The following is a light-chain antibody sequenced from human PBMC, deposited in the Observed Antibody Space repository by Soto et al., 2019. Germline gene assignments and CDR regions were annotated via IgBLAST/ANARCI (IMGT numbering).Light chain of an antibody. CDR1: SSDVGNYNF. V-gene: IGLV2-14*01. Sequence: QSALTQPASVSGSPGQSITISCTGTSSDVGNYNFVSWYQQHPDKAPKLILYEVRNRPSGVSNRFSGSKSGNTASLTISGLQAEDEADYYCSSYTSTSTPVVFGGGTMLTVL. CDR2: EVR. CDR3: SSYTSTSTPVV. J-gene: IGLJ2*01.